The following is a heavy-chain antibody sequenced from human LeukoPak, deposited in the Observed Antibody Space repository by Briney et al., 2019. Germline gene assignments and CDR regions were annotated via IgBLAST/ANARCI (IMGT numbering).Heavy chain of an antibody. V-gene: IGHV4-61*02. J-gene: IGHJ4*02. Sequence: SETLSLACTVSGGSISSGSYYWSWIRQPAGKGLEWIGRIYTSGSTNYNPSLKSRVTISVDTSKNQFSLKLSSVTAADTAVYYCARGYGGNSDLFDSWGQGTLVTVSS. CDR1: GGSISSGSYY. CDR3: ARGYGGNSDLFDS. CDR2: IYTSGST. D-gene: IGHD4-23*01.